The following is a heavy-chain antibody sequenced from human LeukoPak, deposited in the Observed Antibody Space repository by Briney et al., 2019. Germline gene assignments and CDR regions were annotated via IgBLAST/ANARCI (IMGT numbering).Heavy chain of an antibody. D-gene: IGHD1-26*01. V-gene: IGHV3-23*01. CDR2: ISGSGGDT. CDR1: GFTFSTYA. CDR3: AKGKGIVGSTSDY. J-gene: IGHJ4*02. Sequence: PGGSLRLSCAASGFTFSTYAMSWVRQAPGKGLEWVSAISGSGGDTYYADSVKGRFTISRGSSKNTLYLQMNSLRAEDTAVYYCAKGKGIVGSTSDYWGQGTLVTVSS.